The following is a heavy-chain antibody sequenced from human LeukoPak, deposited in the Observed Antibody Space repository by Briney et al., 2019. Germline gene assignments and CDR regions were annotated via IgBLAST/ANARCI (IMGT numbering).Heavy chain of an antibody. D-gene: IGHD2-15*01. V-gene: IGHV3-21*05. CDR3: ARGVVVAARTGYFDY. Sequence: GGSLRLSCAASGFTFSSYSMNWVRQAPGKGLEWVSYISSSSNYIYYADSVKGRFTISRDSSKSTLYLQMNSLRAEDTAVYYCARGVVVAARTGYFDYWGQGTLVTVSS. CDR2: ISSSSNYI. J-gene: IGHJ4*02. CDR1: GFTFSSYS.